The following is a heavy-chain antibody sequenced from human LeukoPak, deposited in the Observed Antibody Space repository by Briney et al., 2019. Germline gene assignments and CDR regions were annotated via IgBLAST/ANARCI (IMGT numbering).Heavy chain of an antibody. CDR1: GYTFTSYG. D-gene: IGHD6-6*01. Sequence: ASVKVSCKASGYTFTSYGISWVRQAPGQELEWMGWISAYNGNTNYAQKLQGRVTMTTDTSTSTAYMELRSLRSDDTAVYYCARVEILGSSSGGWFDPWGQGTLVTVSS. V-gene: IGHV1-18*01. CDR2: ISAYNGNT. J-gene: IGHJ5*02. CDR3: ARVEILGSSSGGWFDP.